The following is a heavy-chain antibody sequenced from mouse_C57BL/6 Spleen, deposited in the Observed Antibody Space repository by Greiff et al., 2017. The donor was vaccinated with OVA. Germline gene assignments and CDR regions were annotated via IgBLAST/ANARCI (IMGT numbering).Heavy chain of an antibody. CDR1: GYTFTSYW. Sequence: QVQLQQPGAELVMPGASVKLSCKASGYTFTSYWMHWVKQRPGQGLEWIGEIDPSDSYTNYNQKFKGKSTLTVDKSSSTAYMQLSSLTSEDSAVYYCARFSTTVVGGAMDYWGQGTSVTVSS. CDR3: ARFSTTVVGGAMDY. CDR2: IDPSDSYT. V-gene: IGHV1-69*01. D-gene: IGHD1-1*01. J-gene: IGHJ4*01.